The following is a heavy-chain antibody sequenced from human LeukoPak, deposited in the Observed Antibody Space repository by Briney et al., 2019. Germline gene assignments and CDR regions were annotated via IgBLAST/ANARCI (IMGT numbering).Heavy chain of an antibody. D-gene: IGHD4-17*01. CDR1: GFTFSSSG. V-gene: IGHV3-33*01. Sequence: AGGSLRLSCAASGFTFSSSGMHWVRQAPGKGLEWVAVIWYDGSEKYYADSLKGRFTISRDNSKNTLYLHMNSLTADDTAVYYCARDGGSTVTTPFDIWGQGTMVTVSS. CDR2: IWYDGSEK. J-gene: IGHJ3*02. CDR3: ARDGGSTVTTPFDI.